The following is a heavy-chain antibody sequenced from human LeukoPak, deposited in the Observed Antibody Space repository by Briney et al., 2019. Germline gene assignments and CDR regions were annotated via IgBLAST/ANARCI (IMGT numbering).Heavy chain of an antibody. J-gene: IGHJ5*02. CDR2: IYYSGST. Sequence: SETLSLTCTVSGGSISSYCWSWIRQPPGKGLEWIGYIYYSGSTNYNPSLKSRVTISVDTSKNQFSLKLSSVTAADTAVYYCARGVRSWWFDPWGQGTLVTVSS. V-gene: IGHV4-59*01. CDR3: ARGVRSWWFDP. CDR1: GGSISSYC.